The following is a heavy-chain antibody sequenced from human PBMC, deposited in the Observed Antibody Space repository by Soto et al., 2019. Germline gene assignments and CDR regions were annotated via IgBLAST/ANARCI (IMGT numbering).Heavy chain of an antibody. J-gene: IGHJ4*02. CDR2: IYYSGST. CDR3: ARVGGFGATTIDC. Sequence: QVQLQESGPGLVKPSQTLSLTCTVSGGSISSGDYYWSWIRQPPGKGLEWIGYIYYSGSTYYNPSLKSRVTHSVDTPKNRCPLRLGSVTADDTAVYYCARVGGFGATTIDCGGQGTLVTVSS. D-gene: IGHD3-10*01. V-gene: IGHV4-30-4*01. CDR1: GGSISSGDYY.